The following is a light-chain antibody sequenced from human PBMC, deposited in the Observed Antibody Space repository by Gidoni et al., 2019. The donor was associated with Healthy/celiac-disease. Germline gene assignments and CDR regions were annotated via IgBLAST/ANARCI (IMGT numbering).Light chain of an antibody. V-gene: IGLV1-40*01. J-gene: IGLJ1*01. CDR3: QSYDSSLSGYV. CDR2: GNS. CDR1: SSNIGAGYD. Sequence: QSVLTQPPSVSEAPGQRVTISCTGSSSNIGAGYDVLWYQQLPGTAPKLLIYGNSNRPSGVPDRFSGSKSGTSASLAITGLHAEDEADYYCQSYDSSLSGYVFGTGTKVTVL.